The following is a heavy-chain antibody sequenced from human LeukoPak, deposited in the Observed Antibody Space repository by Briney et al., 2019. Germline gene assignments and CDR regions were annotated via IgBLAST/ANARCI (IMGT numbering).Heavy chain of an antibody. V-gene: IGHV1-69*01. D-gene: IGHD6-6*01. CDR2: IIPIFGTA. Sequence: VASVKVSCKASGGTFSSYAISWVRRAPGQGLEWMGGIIPIFGTANYAQKFQGRVTITADESTSTAYMELSSLRSEDTAVYYCARDSSIAARPDYYFDYWGQGTLVTVSS. J-gene: IGHJ4*02. CDR3: ARDSSIAARPDYYFDY. CDR1: GGTFSSYA.